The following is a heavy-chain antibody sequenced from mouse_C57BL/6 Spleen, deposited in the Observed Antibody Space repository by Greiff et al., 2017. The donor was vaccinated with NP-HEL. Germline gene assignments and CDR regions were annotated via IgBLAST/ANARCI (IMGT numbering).Heavy chain of an antibody. J-gene: IGHJ2*01. CDR2: IDPSDSYT. Sequence: QVQLQQPGAELVMPGASVKLSCKASGYTFTCYWMHWVKQRPGQGLEWIGEIDPSDSYTNYNQKFKGKSTLTVDKSSSTAYMQLSSLTSEDSAVYYSARHGNDYWGQGTTLTVAS. D-gene: IGHD2-1*01. CDR1: GYTFTCYW. V-gene: IGHV1-69*01. CDR3: ARHGNDY.